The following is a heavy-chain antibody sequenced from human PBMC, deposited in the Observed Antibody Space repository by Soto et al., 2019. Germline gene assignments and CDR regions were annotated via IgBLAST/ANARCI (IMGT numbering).Heavy chain of an antibody. J-gene: IGHJ5*02. CDR3: ARGSQSLVRVGWFDP. CDR2: ISGSGGST. CDR1: GFTFSSYA. D-gene: IGHD6-6*01. Sequence: GGSLRLSCAASGFTFSSYAMSWVRQAPGKGLEWVSAISGSGGSTYYADSVKGRFTISRDNSKNTLYLQMNSLRAEDTAVYYCARGSQSLVRVGWFDPWGQGTLVTVSS. V-gene: IGHV3-23*01.